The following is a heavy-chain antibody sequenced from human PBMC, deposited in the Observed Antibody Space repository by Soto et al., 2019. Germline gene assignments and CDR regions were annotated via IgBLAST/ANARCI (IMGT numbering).Heavy chain of an antibody. Sequence: GYIVSLDCRWIMQTQGKGLEWIGYIYYSGSTNYNPSLKSRVTISVDTSKNQFSLKLSSVTAADTAVYYCARDSKRWFGELRYYYSGMEALGQRTTVTVSS. D-gene: IGHD3-10*01. CDR2: IYYSGST. CDR3: ARDSKRWFGELRYYYSGMEA. J-gene: IGHJ6*02. V-gene: IGHV4-59*11. CDR1: GYIVSLD.